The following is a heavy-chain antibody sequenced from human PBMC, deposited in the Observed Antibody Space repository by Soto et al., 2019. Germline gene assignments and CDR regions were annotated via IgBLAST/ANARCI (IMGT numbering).Heavy chain of an antibody. J-gene: IGHJ5*02. V-gene: IGHV3-23*01. D-gene: IGHD2-15*01. CDR1: GFTFSSYA. CDR2: ISGSGGST. CDR3: AKRTRRAREDIVVVVAATALDP. Sequence: GGSLRLSCAASGFTFSSYAMSWVRQAPGKGLEWVSAISGSGGSTSYADSVKGRLTIARDNSKNTLYLQMNSLRAQDTAVYYCAKRTRRAREDIVVVVAATALDPWGQGTLVTVSS.